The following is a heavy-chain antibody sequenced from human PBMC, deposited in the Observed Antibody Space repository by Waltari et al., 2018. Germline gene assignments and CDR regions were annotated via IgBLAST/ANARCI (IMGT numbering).Heavy chain of an antibody. CDR1: GFTFDDYG. D-gene: IGHD3-3*01. J-gene: IGHJ6*03. CDR3: ARAGDTIFGYYMDV. CDR2: INWNGGST. V-gene: IGHV3-20*01. Sequence: EVQLVESGGGVVRPGGSLRLSCAASGFTFDDYGMSWVRQAPGKGLEWVSGINWNGGSTGYADSVKGRFTSSRDNAKNSLYLQMNSLRAEDTAVYHCARAGDTIFGYYMDVWGKGTTVTISS.